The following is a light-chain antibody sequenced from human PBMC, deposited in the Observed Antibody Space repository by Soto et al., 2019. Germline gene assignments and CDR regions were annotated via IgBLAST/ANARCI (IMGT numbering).Light chain of an antibody. CDR3: HQRSNWPYT. CDR2: DTS. J-gene: IGKJ2*01. V-gene: IGKV3-11*01. Sequence: EIVLTQSPATLSLSPGERATLSCRASQSVSDSLAWYQQKRGQAPTLLIYDTSKRTTGCPARFSGSGSGTVFTLTISSLEPEDFAVYYCHQRSNWPYTFGQGAKLQIK. CDR1: QSVSDS.